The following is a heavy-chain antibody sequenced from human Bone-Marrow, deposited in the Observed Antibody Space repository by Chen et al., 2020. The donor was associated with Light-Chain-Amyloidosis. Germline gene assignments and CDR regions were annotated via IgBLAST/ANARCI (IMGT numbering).Heavy chain of an antibody. CDR1: GGTFSSYA. CDR3: ARATDYDYVWGSYRLFDY. Sequence: QVQLVQSGAEVKKPGSSVKVSCKASGGTFSSYAISWVRQAPGQGLEWMGGIIPIFGTANYAQKFQGRVTITADESTSTAYMELGSLRSEDTAVYYCARATDYDYVWGSYRLFDYWGQGTLVTVSS. D-gene: IGHD3-16*02. J-gene: IGHJ4*02. CDR2: IIPIFGTA. V-gene: IGHV1-69*01.